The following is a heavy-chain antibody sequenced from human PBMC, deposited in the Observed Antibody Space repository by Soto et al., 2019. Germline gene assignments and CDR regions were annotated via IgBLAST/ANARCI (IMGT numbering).Heavy chain of an antibody. D-gene: IGHD3-22*01. V-gene: IGHV4-39*07. Sequence: PSETLSLTCSVSGGSISNPIYYWAWIRQPPGKGLEWIGSIFYSGSTNYNPSLKSRVTISVDTSKNQFSLKLSSVTAADTAVYYCASLGDSSGYYQDQNWFDPWGQGTLVTAPQ. J-gene: IGHJ5*02. CDR1: GGSISNPIYY. CDR2: IFYSGST. CDR3: ASLGDSSGYYQDQNWFDP.